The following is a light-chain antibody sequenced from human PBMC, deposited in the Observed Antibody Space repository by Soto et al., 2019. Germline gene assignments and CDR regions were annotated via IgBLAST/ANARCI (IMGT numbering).Light chain of an antibody. CDR2: LKDDGSH. CDR1: SGHSTYA. V-gene: IGLV4-69*01. CDR3: QTWDAGTLVV. J-gene: IGLJ3*02. Sequence: QPVLTQSPSASASLGASVKLTCTLSSGHSTYAIAWHQQQPEKGPRYLMRLKDDGSHNKGDGVPDRFSGSSSGAERYLTISSLQSEDEADYYCQTWDAGTLVVFGAGTKLTVL.